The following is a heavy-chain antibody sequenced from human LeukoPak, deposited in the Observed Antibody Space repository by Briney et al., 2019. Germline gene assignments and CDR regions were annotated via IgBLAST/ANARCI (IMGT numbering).Heavy chain of an antibody. CDR3: ARYNWNYGRSAFDI. CDR1: GGSISSYY. Sequence: PSETLSLTCTVSGGSISSYYWSWIRQPPGKGLEWIGYIYYSGSTNYNPSLKSRVTISVDTSKNQFSLKLSSVTAADTAVYYCARYNWNYGRSAFDIWGPGTMVTVSS. D-gene: IGHD1-7*01. J-gene: IGHJ3*02. V-gene: IGHV4-59*01. CDR2: IYYSGST.